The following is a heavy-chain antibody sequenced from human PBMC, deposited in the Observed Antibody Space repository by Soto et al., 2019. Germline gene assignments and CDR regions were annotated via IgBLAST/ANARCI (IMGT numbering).Heavy chain of an antibody. CDR1: GFTLKNYA. D-gene: IGHD4-4*01. CDR2: ISFDGNKK. J-gene: IGHJ6*02. CDR3: AREDDYNDRYFFYGLDV. Sequence: PXGSLRLSCPASGFTLKNYALHWVRQAPGKGLEWVAVISFDGNKKYYADSVRGRFTISRDNIKNTLILQMNSLRPEEAALYFCAREDDYNDRYFFYGLDVWGQGTTVTVSS. V-gene: IGHV3-30-3*01.